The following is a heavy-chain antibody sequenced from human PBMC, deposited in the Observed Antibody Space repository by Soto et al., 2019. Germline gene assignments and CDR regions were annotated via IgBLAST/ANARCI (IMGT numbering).Heavy chain of an antibody. CDR2: INRDGSEE. Sequence: GGSLRLSCVVSGLSFSNSWMSWVRQAPGKGPECVANINRDGSEEWFVGSVRGRFTISRDNAKNSVYLQMDSLRVGDTAIYYCARGPQYFDYWGQGALVTVSS. J-gene: IGHJ4*02. CDR1: GLSFSNSW. V-gene: IGHV3-7*01. CDR3: ARGPQYFDY.